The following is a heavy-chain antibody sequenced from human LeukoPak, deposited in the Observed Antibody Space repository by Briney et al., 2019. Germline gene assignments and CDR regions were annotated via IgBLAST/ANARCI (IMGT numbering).Heavy chain of an antibody. Sequence: GGSLRLSCAASGFTFSDYYMSWIRQAPGKGLEWVSAISGSGGSTYYADSVKGRFTISRDNSKNTLYLQMNSLRAEDTAVYYCAKSYGGNSESSCYWGQGTLVTVSS. D-gene: IGHD4-17*01. CDR2: ISGSGGST. J-gene: IGHJ4*02. CDR3: AKSYGGNSESSCY. V-gene: IGHV3-23*01. CDR1: GFTFSDYY.